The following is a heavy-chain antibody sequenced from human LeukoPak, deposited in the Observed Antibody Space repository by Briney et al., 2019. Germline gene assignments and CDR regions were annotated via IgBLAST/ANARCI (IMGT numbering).Heavy chain of an antibody. D-gene: IGHD3-16*02. CDR3: ARGVKNEFSGGRSRYNWFDP. CDR1: GGSISSGDYY. CDR2: IIHSGST. J-gene: IGHJ5*02. V-gene: IGHV4-30-4*01. Sequence: SQTLSLTCTVSGGSISSGDYYWSWIRQPPGKGLEWIGGIIHSGSTHYNPSLKSRVTISLVTSKSQFSLKLTSVTAADTAVYFCARGVKNEFSGGRSRYNWFDPWGQGTLVTVSS.